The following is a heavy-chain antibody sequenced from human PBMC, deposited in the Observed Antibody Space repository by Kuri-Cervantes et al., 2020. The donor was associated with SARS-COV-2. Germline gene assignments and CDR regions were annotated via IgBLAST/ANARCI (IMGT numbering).Heavy chain of an antibody. CDR2: MYYSGST. Sequence: SETLSLTCTVSGGSISSSSYYWGWIRQPPGQGLEWIGSMYYSGSTYYYSSLKSRLTITVDTSTSQFSLKVSSVTAADTAVYYCARGTIGSGDGYFDYWSQGTLVTVSS. CDR3: ARGTIGSGDGYFDY. V-gene: IGHV4-39*07. CDR1: GGSISSSSYY. D-gene: IGHD4-17*01. J-gene: IGHJ4*02.